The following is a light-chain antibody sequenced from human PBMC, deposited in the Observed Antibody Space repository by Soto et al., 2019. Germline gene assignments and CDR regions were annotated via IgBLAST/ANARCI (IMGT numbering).Light chain of an antibody. CDR3: QQRSNRPPDGT. CDR2: DSS. Sequence: EIELTQSPATLSLSPGETATLSCRASQNVDKFLAWYQQRPGQPPRLLIFDSSNRATGVPVRFSGSGSGTVFTLTIGSLEPEDSAVYYCQQRSNRPPDGTFGQGTKV. J-gene: IGKJ1*01. CDR1: QNVDKF. V-gene: IGKV3-11*01.